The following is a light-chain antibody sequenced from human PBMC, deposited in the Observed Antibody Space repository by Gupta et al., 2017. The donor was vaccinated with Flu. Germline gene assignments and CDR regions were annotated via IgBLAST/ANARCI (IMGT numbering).Light chain of an antibody. J-gene: IGKJ2*01. CDR2: SAS. CDR1: QSISSDY. V-gene: IGKV3-20*01. CDR3: QHAGTSLYT. Sequence: GTLSLSPGERATLSCRSRQSISSDYLAWYQQKPGQAPRLLIYSASTRATGIPDRFSGSGSGTDFTLTISGLEPEDLAVYFCQHAGTSLYTFGQGTKLEIK.